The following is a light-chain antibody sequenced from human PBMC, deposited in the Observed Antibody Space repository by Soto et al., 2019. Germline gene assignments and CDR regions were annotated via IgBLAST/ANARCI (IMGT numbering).Light chain of an antibody. V-gene: IGKV3-20*01. J-gene: IGKJ4*01. CDR1: QSVSSSY. CDR2: GAS. CDR3: QQYGSSPLT. Sequence: DIVLTQSPGTLSVSPGERATLSCRASQSVSSSYLAWYQQKPGQAPRLLIYGASSRTTGIPDRFSGSGSGTDFTLTISRLEPEDFAVYYCQQYGSSPLTFGRGTKVDIK.